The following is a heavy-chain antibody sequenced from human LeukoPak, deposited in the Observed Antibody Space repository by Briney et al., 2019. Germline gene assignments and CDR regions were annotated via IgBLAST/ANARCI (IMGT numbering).Heavy chain of an antibody. J-gene: IGHJ3*02. Sequence: GGSLRLSCAASGFTFSNYWMTWVRQAPGKGLEWVSSISSSGSYIYYAASVKGRFTISRDNAKNSLYLQMNSLRAEDTAVYYCARAYCRGGSCYSGDAFDIWGQGTMVTVSS. CDR3: ARAYCRGGSCYSGDAFDI. CDR2: ISSSGSYI. V-gene: IGHV3-21*01. CDR1: GFTFSNYW. D-gene: IGHD2-15*01.